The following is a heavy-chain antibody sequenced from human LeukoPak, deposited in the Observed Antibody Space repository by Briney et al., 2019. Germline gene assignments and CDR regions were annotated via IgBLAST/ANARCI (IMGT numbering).Heavy chain of an antibody. D-gene: IGHD6-19*01. CDR1: GYTFTSYG. J-gene: IGHJ4*02. CDR2: ISAYNGNT. V-gene: IGHV1-18*01. CDR3: ARSVYSSGWYGEFDY. Sequence: ASVKVSCKASGYTFTSYGISWVRQAPGQGLEWMGWISAYNGNTNYAQKLQGRVTMTTDTSTSIAYMELRSLRSDDTAVYYCARSVYSSGWYGEFDYWGQGTLVTVSS.